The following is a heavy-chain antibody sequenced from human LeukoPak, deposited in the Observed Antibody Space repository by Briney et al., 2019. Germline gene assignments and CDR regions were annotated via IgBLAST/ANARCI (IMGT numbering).Heavy chain of an antibody. CDR1: GFTFSSYE. J-gene: IGHJ3*02. Sequence: GGSLRLSCAASGFTFSSYEMNWVRQAPGKGLEWVSYISSSGSTIYYADSVKGRFTISRDNAKNSLYLQMNSLRAEDTAVYYCARDLFPYYYDSSGLNDAFDIWGQGTMVTVSS. CDR2: ISSSGSTI. V-gene: IGHV3-48*03. CDR3: ARDLFPYYYDSSGLNDAFDI. D-gene: IGHD3-22*01.